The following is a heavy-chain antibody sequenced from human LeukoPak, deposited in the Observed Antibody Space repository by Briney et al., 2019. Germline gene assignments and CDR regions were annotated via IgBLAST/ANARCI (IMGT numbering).Heavy chain of an antibody. J-gene: IGHJ5*02. CDR1: GFTFSSYA. CDR2: ISYDGSNK. D-gene: IGHD2-2*01. Sequence: GGSLRLSCAASGFTFSSYAMHWVRQAPGKGLEWVAVISYDGSNKYYADSVKGRFTISRDNSKNTLYLQMNGLRAEDTAVYYCARASGKYQLLSDWFDPWGQGTLVTVSS. V-gene: IGHV3-30*01. CDR3: ARASGKYQLLSDWFDP.